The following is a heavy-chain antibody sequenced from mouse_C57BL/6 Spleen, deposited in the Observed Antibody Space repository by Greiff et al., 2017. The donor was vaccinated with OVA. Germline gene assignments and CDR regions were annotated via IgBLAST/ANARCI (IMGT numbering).Heavy chain of an antibody. V-gene: IGHV1-61*01. CDR3: AREGDYPYAMDY. CDR1: GYTFTSYW. D-gene: IGHD2-4*01. J-gene: IGHJ4*01. Sequence: VKLQQPGAELVRPGSSVKLSCKASGYTFTSYWMDWVKQRPGQGLEWIGNIYPSDSETHYNQKFKDKATLTVDKSSSTAYMQLSSLTSEDSAVYECAREGDYPYAMDYWGQGTSVTVSS. CDR2: IYPSDSET.